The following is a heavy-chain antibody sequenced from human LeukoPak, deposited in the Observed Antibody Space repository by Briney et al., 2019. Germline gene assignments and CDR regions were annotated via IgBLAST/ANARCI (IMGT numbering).Heavy chain of an antibody. CDR2: VYYTGGT. Sequence: PSETLSLTCTVSGGSISSSNYYWDWIRQPPGKGLEWIGSVYYTGGTYYDPSLKSRVTISVDTSKNQFSLELTSVTAADTAVYYCARGPGTPYYFDYWGQGTLVTVSS. CDR3: ARGPGTPYYFDY. D-gene: IGHD1-7*01. CDR1: GGSISSSNYY. J-gene: IGHJ4*02. V-gene: IGHV4-39*07.